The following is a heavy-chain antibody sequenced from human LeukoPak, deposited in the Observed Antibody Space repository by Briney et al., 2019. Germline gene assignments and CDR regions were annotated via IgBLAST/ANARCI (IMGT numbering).Heavy chain of an antibody. Sequence: GGSLRLSCAASGFTFTSYGLSWVRQAPGKGLEWVSAISGSGGTTYYAESVRGRFTISRDNSKNTLYLQMNSLRAEDTAVYYCARGPSGYHNTGGQGTLVTVSS. V-gene: IGHV3-23*01. D-gene: IGHD5-12*01. CDR2: ISGSGGTT. CDR3: ARGPSGYHNT. CDR1: GFTFTSYG. J-gene: IGHJ4*02.